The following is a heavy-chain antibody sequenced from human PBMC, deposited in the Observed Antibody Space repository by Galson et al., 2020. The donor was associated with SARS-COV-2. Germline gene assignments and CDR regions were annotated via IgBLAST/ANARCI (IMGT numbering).Heavy chain of an antibody. V-gene: IGHV3-7*01. CDR2: IKEDGSVM. CDR3: ARDPGSSAFEY. Sequence: GGSLRLSCVASGFSFSTTWMSWVRQAPGKGLELVANIKEDGSVMNYVDSVKGRFSISRDNAKNSLYLQMNSLRVEDTAMYYCARDPGSSAFEYWGQGTLVTVSS. CDR1: GFSFSTTW. J-gene: IGHJ4*02.